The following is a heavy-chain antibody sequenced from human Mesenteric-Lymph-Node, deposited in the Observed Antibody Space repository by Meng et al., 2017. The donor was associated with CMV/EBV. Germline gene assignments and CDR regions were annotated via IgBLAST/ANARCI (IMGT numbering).Heavy chain of an antibody. CDR2: IYYPRRT. D-gene: IGHD3-10*01. V-gene: IGHV4-31*03. CDR3: ARDRGGYGNFDY. J-gene: IGHJ4*02. CDR1: SCSISSGGYY. Sequence: CSFSSCSISSGGYYWHCLRQHPEKGLEWIGYIYYPRRTSYHPSLKSRLTMSVDTSKNQFSLELNSVTAADTAVYYCARDRGGYGNFDYWGQGTLVTVSS.